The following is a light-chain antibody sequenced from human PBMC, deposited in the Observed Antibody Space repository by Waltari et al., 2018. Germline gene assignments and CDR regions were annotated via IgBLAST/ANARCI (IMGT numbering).Light chain of an antibody. Sequence: DIVMIQSPDSLAVSLGERAIINCKSSQSVLYSSTNKNYLAWYQQKPGQSAKLLIYWASTRESGVPDRFGGSGSGTNFTLTISSLQAEDVADYYCHQYYTTPWTFGQGTKVEV. J-gene: IGKJ1*01. CDR1: QSVLYSSTNKNY. CDR3: HQYYTTPWT. CDR2: WAS. V-gene: IGKV4-1*01.